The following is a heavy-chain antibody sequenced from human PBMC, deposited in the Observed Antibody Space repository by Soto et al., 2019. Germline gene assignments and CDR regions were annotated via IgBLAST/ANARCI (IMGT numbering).Heavy chain of an antibody. Sequence: SETLSLTCAVYGGSFSGYYWSWIRQPPGKGLEWIGEINHSGSTNYNPSLKSRVTISVDTSKNQFSLKLSSVTAADTAVYYCARALAFDYWGQGALVTVSS. V-gene: IGHV4-34*01. CDR1: GGSFSGYY. CDR2: INHSGST. J-gene: IGHJ4*02. CDR3: ARALAFDY.